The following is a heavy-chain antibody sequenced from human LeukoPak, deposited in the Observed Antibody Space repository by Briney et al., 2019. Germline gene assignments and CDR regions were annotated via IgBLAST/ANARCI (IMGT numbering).Heavy chain of an antibody. CDR1: GFTFSSYA. D-gene: IGHD3-22*01. CDR2: ISGSGGST. V-gene: IGHV3-23*01. Sequence: GGSLRLSCAASGFTFSSYAMSWVRQAPGKGLEWVSGISGSGGSTYYADSVKGRFTISRDNSKNTLYLQMNSLRAEDTAIYYCAKDYYYDSSGYSGYWGQGTLVTVSS. CDR3: AKDYYYDSSGYSGY. J-gene: IGHJ4*02.